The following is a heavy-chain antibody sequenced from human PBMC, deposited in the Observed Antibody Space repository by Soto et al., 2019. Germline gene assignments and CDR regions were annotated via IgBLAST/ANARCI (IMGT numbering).Heavy chain of an antibody. CDR3: ARVGYITNYAMAV. CDR2: TIPFFGTS. D-gene: IGHD2-8*02. Sequence: GASVKVSCKATGGTFSSYALNWVRQAPGQGLEWMGGTIPFFGTSNYAQKFQGRVTITADESTSTAYMELRSLRSEDMAVYYCARVGYITNYAMAVWGQGTTVTVSS. CDR1: GGTFSSYA. J-gene: IGHJ6*02. V-gene: IGHV1-69*13.